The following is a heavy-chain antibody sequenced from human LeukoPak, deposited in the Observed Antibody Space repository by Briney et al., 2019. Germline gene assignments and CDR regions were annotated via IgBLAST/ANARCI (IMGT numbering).Heavy chain of an antibody. J-gene: IGHJ4*02. V-gene: IGHV3-7*01. CDR1: GFTFSSYW. CDR2: IKQDGSEK. D-gene: IGHD5-18*01. CDR3: ARDGYSYGYFFGY. Sequence: PGGSLRLSCAASGFTFSSYWMSWVRQAPGKGLEWVANIKQDGSEKYYVDSVKGRFTISRDNAKNSLYLQMNSLRAEDTAVYYCARDGYSYGYFFGYWGQGTLVTVSS.